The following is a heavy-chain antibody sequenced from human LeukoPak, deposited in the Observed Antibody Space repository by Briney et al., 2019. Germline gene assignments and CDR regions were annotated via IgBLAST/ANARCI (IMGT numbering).Heavy chain of an antibody. Sequence: SETLSLTCAVYGGSFSGYYWSRIRQPPGKGLEWIGEINHSGSTNYNPSPKSRVTISVDTSKNQFSLKLSSVTAADTAVYYCARRAQPRRGYCSGGSCYSYYYYGMDVWGQGTTVTVSS. CDR1: GGSFSGYY. CDR3: ARRAQPRRGYCSGGSCYSYYYYGMDV. D-gene: IGHD2-15*01. J-gene: IGHJ6*02. V-gene: IGHV4-34*01. CDR2: INHSGST.